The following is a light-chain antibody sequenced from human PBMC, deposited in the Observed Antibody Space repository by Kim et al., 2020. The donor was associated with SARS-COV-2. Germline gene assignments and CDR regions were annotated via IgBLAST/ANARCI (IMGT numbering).Light chain of an antibody. CDR3: NSRDTSHFVI. CDR2: GKN. V-gene: IGLV3-19*01. CDR1: SLRKYY. J-gene: IGLJ2*01. Sequence: SSELTQDPAVSVALGQTVRITCQGDSLRKYYATWYQQKPGQAPVLLISGKNNRPSVIPDRFSGSSSGNTASLTIAGAQAEDEADYYCNSRDTSHFVIFGGGTKLTVL.